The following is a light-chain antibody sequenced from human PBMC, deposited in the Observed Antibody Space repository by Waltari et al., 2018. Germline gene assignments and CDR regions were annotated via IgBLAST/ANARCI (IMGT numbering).Light chain of an antibody. CDR3: QQYDNLPLT. CDR1: QDISNY. Sequence: DIQMTQSPPSLSASVGDRVTTTSQASQDISNYLNWYQQKPGKAPKLLIYDASNLETGFPSRFSGSGSGTDFTFTISSLQPEDIATYYCQQYDNLPLTFGGGTKVEIK. J-gene: IGKJ4*01. V-gene: IGKV1-33*01. CDR2: DAS.